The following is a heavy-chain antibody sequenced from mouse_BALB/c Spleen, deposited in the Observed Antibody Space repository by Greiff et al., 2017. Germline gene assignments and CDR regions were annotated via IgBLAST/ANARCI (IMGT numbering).Heavy chain of an antibody. CDR3: ARGGTLRYGSMDY. V-gene: IGHV3-2*02. D-gene: IGHD1-1*01. CDR2: ISYSGST. CDR1: GYSITSDYA. Sequence: EVQLVESGPGLVKPSQSLSLTCTVTGYSITSDYAWNWIRQFPGNKLEWMGYISYSGSTSYNPSLKSRISITRDTSKNQFFLQLNSVTTEDTATYYCARGGTLRYGSMDYWGQGTSVTVSS. J-gene: IGHJ4*01.